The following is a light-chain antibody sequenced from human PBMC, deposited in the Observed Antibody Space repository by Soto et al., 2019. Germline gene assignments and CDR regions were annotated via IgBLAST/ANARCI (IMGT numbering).Light chain of an antibody. CDR2: EGS. V-gene: IGLV2-23*01. CDR1: SSDVGSYNL. J-gene: IGLJ1*01. CDR3: CSYADSSTYV. Sequence: QSVLTQPASVSGSPGQSITISCTGTSSDVGSYNLVSWYQQHPGKAPKLIIYEGSKRPSGVSNRFSGSKSGNTASLTISGLQTEDEADYYCCSYADSSTYVFGTGTKVTVL.